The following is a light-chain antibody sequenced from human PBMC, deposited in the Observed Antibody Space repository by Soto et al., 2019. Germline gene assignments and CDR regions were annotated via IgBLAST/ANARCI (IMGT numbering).Light chain of an antibody. Sequence: EIVLTQSPGTLSLSPGERATLSCRASQTVSSSYLAWYQQKPGQAPRLLIFATSSRATGIPDRFSGSGSGTDFTLTISRLEPEDFAVYYCQEYGGSPLYAFGQGTKLELK. CDR3: QEYGGSPLYA. V-gene: IGKV3-20*01. CDR1: QTVSSSY. CDR2: ATS. J-gene: IGKJ2*01.